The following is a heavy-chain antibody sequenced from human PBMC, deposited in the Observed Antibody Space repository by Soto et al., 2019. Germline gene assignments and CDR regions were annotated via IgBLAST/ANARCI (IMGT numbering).Heavy chain of an antibody. CDR1: GFTFSSYG. V-gene: IGHV3-33*01. D-gene: IGHD2-15*01. Sequence: QVQLVESGGGVVQPGRSLRLSCAASGFTFSSYGMHWVRQAPGKGLEWVAVIWYDGSNKYYADSVKGRFTISRDNSKNTLYLQMNSLRAEDTAVYYCARDPRSYCSGGSCYGGYFDYWGQGTLVTVSS. CDR2: IWYDGSNK. CDR3: ARDPRSYCSGGSCYGGYFDY. J-gene: IGHJ4*02.